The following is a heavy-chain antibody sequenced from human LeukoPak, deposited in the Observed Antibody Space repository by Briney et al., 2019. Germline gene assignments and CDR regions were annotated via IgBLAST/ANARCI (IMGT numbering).Heavy chain of an antibody. J-gene: IGHJ4*02. V-gene: IGHV1-2*02. CDR2: INPNSGGT. Sequence: GASVKVSCKASGYTFTGYYMHWVRQAPGQGLEWMGWINPNSGGTNYAQKLQGRVTMTTDTSTSTAYMELRSLRSDDTAVYYCARITMVRGVIIPTFDYWGQGTLVTVSS. CDR3: ARITMVRGVIIPTFDY. D-gene: IGHD3-10*01. CDR1: GYTFTGYY.